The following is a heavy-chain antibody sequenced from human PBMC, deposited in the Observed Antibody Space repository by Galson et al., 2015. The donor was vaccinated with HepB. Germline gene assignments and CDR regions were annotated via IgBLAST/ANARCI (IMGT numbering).Heavy chain of an antibody. J-gene: IGHJ5*02. CDR2: IDPSDSYT. D-gene: IGHD6-13*01. Sequence: QSGAEVKKPGESLRISCKGSGYSFTSYWISWVRQMPGKGLEWMGRIDPSDSYTNYSPSFQGHVTISADKSISTAYLQWSSLKASDTAMYYCARLKAGSSWYGTTNWFDPWGQETLVTVSS. CDR3: ARLKAGSSWYGTTNWFDP. V-gene: IGHV5-10-1*01. CDR1: GYSFTSYW.